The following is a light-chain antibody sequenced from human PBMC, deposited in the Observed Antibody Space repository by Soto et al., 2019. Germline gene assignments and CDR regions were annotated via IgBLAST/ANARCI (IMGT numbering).Light chain of an antibody. Sequence: EIVMTLAPGTLTVPPVESATLSCRSSQSVSSNLAWYQQKPGQAPSLLIYGAFTRATGIPARFSGTGSGTEFTVTISSLQSEDFAIYYCQQYDIWPPYTFGQGTKVDIK. V-gene: IGKV3-15*01. J-gene: IGKJ2*01. CDR1: QSVSSN. CDR2: GAF. CDR3: QQYDIWPPYT.